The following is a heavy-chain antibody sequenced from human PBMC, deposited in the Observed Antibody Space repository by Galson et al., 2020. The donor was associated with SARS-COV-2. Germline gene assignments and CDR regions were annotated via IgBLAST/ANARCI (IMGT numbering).Heavy chain of an antibody. CDR3: ARDGGWSYSSSWCADYYFDY. V-gene: IGHV3-21*01. D-gene: IGHD6-13*01. CDR1: GFTFSSYS. Sequence: KIGESLKISCAASGFTFSSYSMNWVRQAPGKGLEWVSSISSSSSYIYYADSVKGRFTISRDNAKNSLYLQMNSLRAEDTAVYYCARDGGWSYSSSWCADYYFDYWGQGTLVTVSS. CDR2: ISSSSSYI. J-gene: IGHJ4*02.